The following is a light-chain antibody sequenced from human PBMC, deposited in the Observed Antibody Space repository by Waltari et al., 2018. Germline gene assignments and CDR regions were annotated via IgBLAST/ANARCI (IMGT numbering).Light chain of an antibody. J-gene: IGLJ1*01. CDR1: SAPSPHA. V-gene: IGLV4-69*01. CDR2: LNSDGTY. Sequence: QLVLTQSPSASASLGPSVKLTFTLSSAPSPHAIACNQQQPEKGPRYLMKLNSDGTYTKGDGIPDRFSGSSSGAERYLTISSLQSEDAADYYCQAWGTGIVFGTGTKVTVL. CDR3: QAWGTGIV.